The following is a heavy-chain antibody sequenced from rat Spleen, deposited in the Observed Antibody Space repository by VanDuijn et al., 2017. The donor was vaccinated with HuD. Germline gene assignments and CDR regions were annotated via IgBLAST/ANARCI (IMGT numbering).Heavy chain of an antibody. J-gene: IGHJ4*01. D-gene: IGHD1-11*01. Sequence: EVQLVESGGGLVQPGRSLKLSCVASGFTFNNYWMTWIRQSPGKGLEWVASITNTGGSTYYPDSVKGRFTISRDNAKSTLYLQRNSLRSEDTATYDCTRGLNYGGYKYVMDAWGQGASVTVSS. CDR1: GFTFNNYW. V-gene: IGHV5-31*01. CDR3: TRGLNYGGYKYVMDA. CDR2: ITNTGGST.